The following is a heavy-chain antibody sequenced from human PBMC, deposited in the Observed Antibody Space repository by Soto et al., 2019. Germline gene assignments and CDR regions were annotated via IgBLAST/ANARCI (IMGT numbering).Heavy chain of an antibody. Sequence: GGSLRLSCAASGFTFSSYAMSWVRQAPGKGLEWVSAISGSGGSTYYADSVKGRFTISRDNSKNTLYLQMNSLRAEDTAVYYCAKDPILRYFDWLSVSQAEALYYFDYWGQGTLVTVSS. V-gene: IGHV3-23*01. D-gene: IGHD3-9*01. J-gene: IGHJ4*02. CDR1: GFTFSSYA. CDR2: ISGSGGST. CDR3: AKDPILRYFDWLSVSQAEALYYFDY.